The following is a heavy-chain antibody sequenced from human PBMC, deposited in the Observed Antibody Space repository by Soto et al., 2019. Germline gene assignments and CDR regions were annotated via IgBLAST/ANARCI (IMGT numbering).Heavy chain of an antibody. CDR2: IYYSGST. CDR1: GGSISSGNYY. Sequence: PSETLSLTCTVSGGSISSGNYYWSWILQHPGKGLEWIGYIYYSGSTYYNPSLKSRVTISVDTSKNQFSLKLSSVTAADTAVYYCASTYYNASSGPFDYWGQGTLVTVSS. D-gene: IGHD3-22*01. CDR3: ASTYYNASSGPFDY. V-gene: IGHV4-31*03. J-gene: IGHJ4*02.